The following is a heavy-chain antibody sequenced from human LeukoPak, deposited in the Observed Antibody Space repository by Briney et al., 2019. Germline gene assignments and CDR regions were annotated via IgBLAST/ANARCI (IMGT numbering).Heavy chain of an antibody. CDR3: VRDWEGFNFDI. J-gene: IGHJ3*02. Sequence: SETLSLTCTVSGGSISSSSYYWSWIRQPPGEGLEWIAYIHNSGSTNYNPSLKSRVTISVDTSKNHFSLKLSSVTAADTAVYYCVRDWEGFNFDIWGQGTMVTVSS. CDR1: GGSISSSSYY. V-gene: IGHV4-61*03. D-gene: IGHD1-26*01. CDR2: IHNSGST.